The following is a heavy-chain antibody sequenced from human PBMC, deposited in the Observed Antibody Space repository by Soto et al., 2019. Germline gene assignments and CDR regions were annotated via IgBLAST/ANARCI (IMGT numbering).Heavy chain of an antibody. J-gene: IGHJ3*02. V-gene: IGHV3-7*01. CDR1: GFTFSSYW. Sequence: GGSMRLSCAASGFTFSSYWMSWVRQAPGKGLEWVANIKQDGSEKYYVDSVKGRFTISRDNAKNSLYLQMNSLRAEDTAVYYCARSWYCTNGVCYVDAFDIWGQGTMVTVSS. D-gene: IGHD2-8*01. CDR3: ARSWYCTNGVCYVDAFDI. CDR2: IKQDGSEK.